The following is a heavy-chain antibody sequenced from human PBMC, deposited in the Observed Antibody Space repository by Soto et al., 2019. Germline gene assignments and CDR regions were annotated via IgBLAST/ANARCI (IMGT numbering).Heavy chain of an antibody. J-gene: IGHJ6*02. CDR3: ARHGEGYCSGGSCLYYGMDV. CDR2: IYPGDSET. V-gene: IGHV5-51*01. Sequence: LNISCKGSGYSFTTHWIVWVRQMPEKGLEGVGIIYPGDSETRYSPSFQGQVSISADQSTSTAYLQWSSLKASDSAIYYCARHGEGYCSGGSCLYYGMDVWGQGTTVTVSS. CDR1: GYSFTTHW. D-gene: IGHD2-15*01.